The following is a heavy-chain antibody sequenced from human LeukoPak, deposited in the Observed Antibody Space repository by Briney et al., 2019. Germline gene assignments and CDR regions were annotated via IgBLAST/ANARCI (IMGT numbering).Heavy chain of an antibody. Sequence: SETLSLTCTVSGGSISSSSYYWGWIRQPPGKGLEWIGSIYYSGSTYYNPSLKSRVTISVDTSKNQFSLKLSSVTAADTAVYYCASRDYCDSSGYYYFDYWGQGTLVTVSS. V-gene: IGHV4-39*01. D-gene: IGHD3-22*01. J-gene: IGHJ4*02. CDR3: ASRDYCDSSGYYYFDY. CDR2: IYYSGST. CDR1: GGSISSSSYY.